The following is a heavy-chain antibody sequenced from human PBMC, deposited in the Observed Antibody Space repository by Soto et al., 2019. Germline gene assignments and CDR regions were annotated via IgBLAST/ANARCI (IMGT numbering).Heavy chain of an antibody. D-gene: IGHD4-17*01. CDR2: IYYSGST. CDR3: ARLHVMTTVTMAPGYFDL. CDR1: GGSISSGDYY. J-gene: IGHJ2*01. Sequence: QVQLQESGPGLVKPSQTLSLTCTVSGGSISSGDYYWSWIRQPPGKGLEWIGYIYYSGSTYYNPSFKCRFTIAVGTSKNQFSRKLSSVTAADTAVYYCARLHVMTTVTMAPGYFDLWGRGTLVTVSS. V-gene: IGHV4-30-4*01.